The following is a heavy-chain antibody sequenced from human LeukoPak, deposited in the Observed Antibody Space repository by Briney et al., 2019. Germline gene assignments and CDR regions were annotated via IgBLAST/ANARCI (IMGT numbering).Heavy chain of an antibody. CDR3: ARAPVLLWFGENYYYYYGMDV. D-gene: IGHD3-10*01. J-gene: IGHJ6*02. CDR1: SGSISSSSYY. V-gene: IGHV4-39*01. CDR2: IYYSGST. Sequence: SETLSLTCTVSSGSISSSSYYWGWIRQPPGKGLEWIGSIYYSGSTYYNPSLKSRVTISVDTSKNQFSLKLSSVTAADTAVYYCARAPVLLWFGENYYYYYGMDVWGQGTTVTVSS.